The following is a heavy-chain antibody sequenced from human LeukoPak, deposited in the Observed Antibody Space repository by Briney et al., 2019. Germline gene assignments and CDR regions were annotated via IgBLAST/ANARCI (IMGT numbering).Heavy chain of an antibody. Sequence: SETLSLTCTVSGYFISSGYYWGWIRQPPGKGLQWIGSIHHSGSTYYNPSLKSRVTISVDTSKNQFSLKLSSVTAADTAVYYCARVESYPLRNAFDIWGQGTMVTVSS. J-gene: IGHJ3*02. CDR3: ARVESYPLRNAFDI. CDR2: IHHSGST. CDR1: GYFISSGYY. D-gene: IGHD1-14*01. V-gene: IGHV4-38-2*02.